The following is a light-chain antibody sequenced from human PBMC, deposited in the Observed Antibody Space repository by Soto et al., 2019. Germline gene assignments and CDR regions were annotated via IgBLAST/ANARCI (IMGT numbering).Light chain of an antibody. CDR3: QSYDSSLNWV. CDR1: RSNIGTPFD. CDR2: GNN. Sequence: QSVLTQPPSVSGAPGQRVTISCAGSRSNIGTPFDVHWYQHLPGTAPKLLIHGNNNRPSGVPDRFSASKSGNSASLAITGLQAEDEADYYCQSYDSSLNWVFGGGTKVTVL. V-gene: IGLV1-40*01. J-gene: IGLJ3*02.